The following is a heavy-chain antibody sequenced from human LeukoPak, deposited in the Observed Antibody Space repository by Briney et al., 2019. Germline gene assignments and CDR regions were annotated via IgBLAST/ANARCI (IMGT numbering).Heavy chain of an antibody. CDR2: TYYRSKWYN. Sequence: QTLSLTCAISGDSVSSDSGAWSWIRQSPSRGLEWLGRTYYRSKWYNDYAVSVKSRITVNPDTSKNQFSLQLNSVTPEDTAVYYCARGRYFDFYDYWGQGTLVTVSS. D-gene: IGHD3-9*01. J-gene: IGHJ4*02. CDR3: ARGRYFDFYDY. V-gene: IGHV6-1*01. CDR1: GDSVSSDSGA.